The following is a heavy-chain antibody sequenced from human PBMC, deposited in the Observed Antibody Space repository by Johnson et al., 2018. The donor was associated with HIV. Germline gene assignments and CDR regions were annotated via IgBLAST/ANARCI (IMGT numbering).Heavy chain of an antibody. J-gene: IGHJ3*02. Sequence: QVYLVESGGGVVQPGRSLRLSCAASGFTFSSYGMHWVRQAPGKGLEWVAVISYDGSNKYYADSVKGRFTISRDNSKNTLYLQMNSLRAEDTAVYYCAREGRTGPDTFDIWGQGTMLNVSS. CDR3: AREGRTGPDTFDI. CDR2: ISYDGSNK. V-gene: IGHV3-30*03. CDR1: GFTFSSYG.